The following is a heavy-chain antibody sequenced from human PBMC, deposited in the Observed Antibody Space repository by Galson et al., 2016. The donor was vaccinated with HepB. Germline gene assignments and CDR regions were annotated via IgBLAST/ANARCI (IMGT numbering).Heavy chain of an antibody. CDR2: IWYDGSNP. CDR3: ARDAFPDDACDI. Sequence: SLRLSCAASGFTFSTYGMHWVRQAPGKGLEWVAVIWYDGSNPYYADSVKDRFTISRDISKNTLYLQMNSLRAEDTALYYCARDAFPDDACDIWGQGTMVTVSS. D-gene: IGHD3-16*01. V-gene: IGHV3-33*01. CDR1: GFTFSTYG. J-gene: IGHJ3*02.